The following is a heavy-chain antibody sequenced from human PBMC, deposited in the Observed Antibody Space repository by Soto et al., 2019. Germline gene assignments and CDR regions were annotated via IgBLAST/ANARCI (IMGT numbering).Heavy chain of an antibody. Sequence: QVQLVESGGGLVKPGGSLRLSCAASGFTFSDHYMSWIRQAPGKGLEWVSYISSTSTYTNYADSVKGRFTISRDNAKNSLYLQMNSLRAEDTAVYYCARDGYSSGWPYWYFDLWGRGTLVTVSS. J-gene: IGHJ2*01. D-gene: IGHD6-19*01. V-gene: IGHV3-11*06. CDR2: ISSTSTYT. CDR3: ARDGYSSGWPYWYFDL. CDR1: GFTFSDHY.